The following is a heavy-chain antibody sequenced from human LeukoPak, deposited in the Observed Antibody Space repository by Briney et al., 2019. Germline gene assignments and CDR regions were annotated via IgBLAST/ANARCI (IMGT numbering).Heavy chain of an antibody. CDR2: ISYDGSNK. V-gene: IGHV3-30*18. Sequence: GRSLRLSCAASGFTFNGYGMHWVRQAPGKGLGWVAAISYDGSNKYHADSVEGRFTISRGNSKNTLFLQMNSLRAEDTAVYYRAKDPEAVAGGYFDYWGQGTLVTVSS. CDR1: GFTFNGYG. D-gene: IGHD6-19*01. CDR3: AKDPEAVAGGYFDY. J-gene: IGHJ4*02.